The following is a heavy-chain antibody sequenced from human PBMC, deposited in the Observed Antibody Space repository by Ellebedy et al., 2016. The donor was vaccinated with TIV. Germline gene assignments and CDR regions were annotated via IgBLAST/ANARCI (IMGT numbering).Heavy chain of an antibody. J-gene: IGHJ4*02. D-gene: IGHD1-26*01. V-gene: IGHV4-59*01. CDR1: GGSINSDY. CDR2: IYYNGNP. CDR3: ARDVPAIVGAGGFDY. Sequence: MPSETLSLTCTVSGGSINSDYWSWIRQPPGMGLEWIGYIYYNGNPSYNPSLKSRVTMSLDTSKKQFSLKLSSVTAADTATYYCARDVPAIVGAGGFDYWGQGILVTVSS.